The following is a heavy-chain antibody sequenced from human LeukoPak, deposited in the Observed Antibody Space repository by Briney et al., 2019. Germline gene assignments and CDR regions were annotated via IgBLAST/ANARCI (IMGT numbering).Heavy chain of an antibody. CDR1: GSTFSSYA. D-gene: IGHD3-3*01. V-gene: IGHV1-69*01. CDR3: ARENRITIFGVVITPPYYFDY. CDR2: IIPIFGTA. J-gene: IGHJ4*02. Sequence: SVKVSCKASGSTFSSYAISWVRQAPGQGLEWMGGIIPIFGTANYAQKFQGRVTITADESTSTAYMELSSLRPEDTAVYYCARENRITIFGVVITPPYYFDYWGQGTLVTVSS.